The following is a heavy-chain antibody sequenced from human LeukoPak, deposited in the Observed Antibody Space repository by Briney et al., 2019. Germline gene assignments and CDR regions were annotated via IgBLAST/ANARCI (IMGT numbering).Heavy chain of an antibody. J-gene: IGHJ3*02. V-gene: IGHV1-46*01. Sequence: ASVKVSCKASGYTFTSYYMHWVRQAPGQGLEWMGIINPSGGSTSYAQKFQGRVTITADESTSTAYMELSSLRSEDTAVYYCASRGIAAAGDDAFDIWGQGTMVTVSS. CDR2: INPSGGST. CDR1: GYTFTSYY. CDR3: ASRGIAAAGDDAFDI. D-gene: IGHD6-13*01.